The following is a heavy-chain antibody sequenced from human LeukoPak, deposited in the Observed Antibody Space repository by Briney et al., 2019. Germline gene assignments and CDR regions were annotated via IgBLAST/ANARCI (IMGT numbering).Heavy chain of an antibody. V-gene: IGHV3-7*01. D-gene: IGHD4-17*01. Sequence: GGSLRLSCAASGFTFSDHWMHWVRQAPGKGLEWVATINRDGSEKWYLDSVRGRFTISRDKAKNSLYLQMNSLRAEDTAVYYCARTTVTTFYYFDYWGQGTLVTVSS. CDR2: INRDGSEK. CDR3: ARTTVTTFYYFDY. J-gene: IGHJ4*02. CDR1: GFTFSDHW.